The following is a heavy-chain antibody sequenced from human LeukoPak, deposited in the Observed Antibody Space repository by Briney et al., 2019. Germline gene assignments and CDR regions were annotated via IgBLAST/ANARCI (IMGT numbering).Heavy chain of an antibody. V-gene: IGHV3-7*01. CDR2: IKQDGSEK. CDR1: GFSVSTNY. Sequence: GGSLRLSCAAYGFSVSTNYMSWVRQAPGKGLEWVANIKQDGSEKYYVDSVKGRFTISRDNAKNSLYLQMNSLRAEDTAVYYCAREASGRPDIVVVVAASLFDYWGQGTLVTVSS. D-gene: IGHD2-15*01. CDR3: AREASGRPDIVVVVAASLFDY. J-gene: IGHJ4*02.